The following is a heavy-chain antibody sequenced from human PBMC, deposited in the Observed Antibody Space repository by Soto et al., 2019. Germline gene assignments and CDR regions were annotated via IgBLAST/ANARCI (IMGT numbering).Heavy chain of an antibody. V-gene: IGHV1-46*01. Sequence: VSVTVSCKPSGYTFTSYCMHGVRQAPGQGLEWMGIINPSGGSTSYAQQFQGRVTMTRDTATSTVYMEPSSLRSEATAVYYCARGGRGNINKVDYWGQGTLVTVSS. J-gene: IGHJ4*02. CDR1: GYTFTSYC. D-gene: IGHD1-1*01. CDR2: INPSGGST. CDR3: ARGGRGNINKVDY.